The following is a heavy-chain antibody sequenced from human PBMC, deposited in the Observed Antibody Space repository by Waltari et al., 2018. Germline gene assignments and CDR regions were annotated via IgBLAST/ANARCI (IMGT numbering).Heavy chain of an antibody. V-gene: IGHV3-7*03. CDR2: IKEDGTEK. CDR1: GFTFSRYS. J-gene: IGHJ5*02. D-gene: IGHD3-10*02. Sequence: EVQLVESGGGLVQPGGSLRLSCAASGFTFSRYSMIWVRQAPGKGLEWVANIKEDGTEKKYVDSVKGRFTISRDNAKNSLYLEMNSLRVEDTAVYYCARGRYVPGPWGQGTLVTVSS. CDR3: ARGRYVPGP.